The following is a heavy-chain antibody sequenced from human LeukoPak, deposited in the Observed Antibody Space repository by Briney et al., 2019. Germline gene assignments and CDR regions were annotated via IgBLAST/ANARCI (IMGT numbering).Heavy chain of an antibody. CDR2: IWYDGSNK. CDR3: ARDNYGNYIDY. CDR1: GFTFSSYG. J-gene: IGHJ4*02. D-gene: IGHD4-17*01. Sequence: GGSLRLSCAASGFTFSSYGMHWVRQAPGKGPEWVAVIWYDGSNKYYADSVKGRSTISRDNSKNTLDLQMNSLSAEDTAAYYCARDNYGNYIDYWGQGTLVTVSS. V-gene: IGHV3-33*01.